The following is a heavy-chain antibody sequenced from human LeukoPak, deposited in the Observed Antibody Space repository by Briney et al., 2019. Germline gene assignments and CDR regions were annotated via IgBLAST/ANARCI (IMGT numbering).Heavy chain of an antibody. Sequence: GGSLRLSCAASGFTFDDYGMSWVRQAPGKGLEWVSGINWNGGSTGYADSVKGRFTISRDNAKNSLYLQMNSLRAEDTALYYCARNPSGYSSGITQLDYWGQGTLVTVSS. CDR3: ARNPSGYSSGITQLDY. J-gene: IGHJ4*02. CDR1: GFTFDDYG. D-gene: IGHD6-19*01. V-gene: IGHV3-20*04. CDR2: INWNGGST.